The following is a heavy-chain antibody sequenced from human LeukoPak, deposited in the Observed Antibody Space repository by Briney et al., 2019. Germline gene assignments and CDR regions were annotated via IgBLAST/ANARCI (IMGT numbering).Heavy chain of an antibody. CDR2: IKSKAYGGTT. CDR3: TASSGWYYFDY. Sequence: AGGSLRLSCTASGFTFGDYAMSWFRQAPGKGLEWVGFIKSKAYGGTTEYAASVKGRFSISRDDSKSIAYLQMNILKTEDTAVYYCTASSGWYYFDYWGQGTLVTVSS. CDR1: GFTFGDYA. D-gene: IGHD6-19*01. V-gene: IGHV3-49*03. J-gene: IGHJ4*02.